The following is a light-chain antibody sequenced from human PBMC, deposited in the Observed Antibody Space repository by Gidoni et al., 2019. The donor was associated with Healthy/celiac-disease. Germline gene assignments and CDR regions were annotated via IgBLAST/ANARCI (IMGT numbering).Light chain of an antibody. CDR1: SANIGAGYD. CDR2: CNS. CDR3: QSYDSSLSGPWV. J-gene: IGLJ3*02. V-gene: IGLV1-40*01. Sequence: QSVLTPPPSVAGAPGHRVTISCTGSSANIGAGYDVHWYQQLPGTAPKPLIYCNSNRPSGVPDRFSGSKSGTSASLAITGLQAEDEADYYCQSYDSSLSGPWVFGGGTKLTVL.